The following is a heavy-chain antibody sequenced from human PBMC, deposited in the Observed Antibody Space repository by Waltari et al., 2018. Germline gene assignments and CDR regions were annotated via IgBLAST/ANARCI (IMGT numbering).Heavy chain of an antibody. CDR3: AKGLYYDFWSGRILRGEDAFDI. Sequence: EVQLLESGGGLVQPGGSLRLSCAASGFTFSSYAMSWVRQAPGKGLEWVSAIWGSGGSTYYADSGKGRFTISRDNSKNTLYLQMNSLRAEDTAVYYCAKGLYYDFWSGRILRGEDAFDIWGQGTMVTVSS. D-gene: IGHD3-3*01. CDR2: IWGSGGST. J-gene: IGHJ3*02. CDR1: GFTFSSYA. V-gene: IGHV3-23*01.